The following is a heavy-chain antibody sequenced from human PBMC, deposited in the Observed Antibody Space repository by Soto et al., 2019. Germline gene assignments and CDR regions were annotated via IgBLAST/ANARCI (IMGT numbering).Heavy chain of an antibody. Sequence: PSETLSLTCTVSGGSISSYYWSWIRQPPGKGLEWIGYIYYSGSTNYNPSLKSRVTISVDTSKNQFSPKLSSVTAADTAVYYCASFREYSGYKTRGSWFDPWGQGTLVTVSS. CDR1: GGSISSYY. J-gene: IGHJ5*02. V-gene: IGHV4-59*01. CDR2: IYYSGST. D-gene: IGHD5-12*01. CDR3: ASFREYSGYKTRGSWFDP.